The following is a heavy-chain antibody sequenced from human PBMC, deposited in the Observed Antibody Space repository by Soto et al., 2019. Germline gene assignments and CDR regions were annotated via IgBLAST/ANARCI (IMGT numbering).Heavy chain of an antibody. V-gene: IGHV3-NL1*01. CDR2: IYSGGST. J-gene: IGHJ4*02. D-gene: IGHD5-12*01. CDR3: ASGEKGPGHY. CDR1: GFTFSSYG. Sequence: QVQLVESGGGVVQPGRSLRLSCAASGFTFSSYGMHWVRQAPGKGLEWVAVIYSGGSTFYADSVTGRFTISRDNPKNTLYLQMNSLRAEDTAVYYCASGEKGPGHYWGQGTLVTVSA.